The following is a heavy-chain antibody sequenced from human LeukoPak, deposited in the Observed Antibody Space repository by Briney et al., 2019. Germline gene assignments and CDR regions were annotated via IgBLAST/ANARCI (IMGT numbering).Heavy chain of an antibody. V-gene: IGHV3-20*04. J-gene: IGHJ4*02. Sequence: AGGSLRLSCAASGFTFDDYGMSWVRQAPGKGLEWVSGINWNGGSAAYADSVKGRFTISRDNAKNSLYLQMNSLRAEDTALYYCARGEDHGGNDYYFDSWGQGTLVTVSS. CDR2: INWNGGSA. CDR1: GFTFDDYG. CDR3: ARGEDHGGNDYYFDS. D-gene: IGHD4-23*01.